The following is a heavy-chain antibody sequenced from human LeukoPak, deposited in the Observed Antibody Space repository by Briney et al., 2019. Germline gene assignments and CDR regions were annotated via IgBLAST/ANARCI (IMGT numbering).Heavy chain of an antibody. J-gene: IGHJ4*02. Sequence: GRSLRLSCAASGFTFSSYGMHWVRQAPGKGLEWVAVIWYDRSNKYYADSVKGRFTISRDNSKNTLYLQMNSLRAEDTAVYYCARDGVPAAADYWGQGTLVTVSS. CDR2: IWYDRSNK. CDR3: ARDGVPAAADY. D-gene: IGHD2-2*01. V-gene: IGHV3-33*01. CDR1: GFTFSSYG.